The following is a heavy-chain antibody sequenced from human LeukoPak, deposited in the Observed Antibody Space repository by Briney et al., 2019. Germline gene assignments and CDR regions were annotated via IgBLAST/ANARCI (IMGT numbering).Heavy chain of an antibody. CDR2: ISAYNGNT. V-gene: IGHV1-18*01. CDR1: GYTLTSYG. CDR3: ARPGEGAGYFDY. D-gene: IGHD3-10*01. J-gene: IGHJ4*02. Sequence: ASVKVSCKASGYTLTSYGISWVRQAPGQGLEWMGWISAYNGNTNCAQKLQGRVTMTTDTSTSTAYMELRSLRSDDTAVYYCARPGEGAGYFDYWGQGTLVTVSS.